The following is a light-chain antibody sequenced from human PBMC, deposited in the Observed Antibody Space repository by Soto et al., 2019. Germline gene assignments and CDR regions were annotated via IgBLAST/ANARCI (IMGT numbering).Light chain of an antibody. CDR1: SSQNGSNY. CDR2: RNN. CDR3: AAWDDSLSGYNYV. V-gene: IGLV1-47*01. Sequence: QSVLTPPPSASGTPGQRVTIPCSGSSSQNGSNYVYWYQQLPGTAPKLLIYRNNQRPSGVPDRFSGSKSGTSASLAISGLRSEDEADYYCAAWDDSLSGYNYVFGTGTKVTVL. J-gene: IGLJ1*01.